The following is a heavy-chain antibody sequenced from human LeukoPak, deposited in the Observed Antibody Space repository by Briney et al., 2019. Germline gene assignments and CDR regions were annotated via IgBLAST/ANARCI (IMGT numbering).Heavy chain of an antibody. J-gene: IGHJ6*04. CDR1: GGTFSSYA. CDR3: ARVVIMTMVRDARPMDV. CDR2: IIPIFGTA. V-gene: IGHV1-69*06. Sequence: SVKVPCKASGGTFSSYAISWVRQAPGQGLEWMGGIIPIFGTANYAQKFQGRVTITADKSTSTAYVELSSLRSEDTAVYYCARVVIMTMVRDARPMDVWGKGTTVTISS. D-gene: IGHD3-10*01.